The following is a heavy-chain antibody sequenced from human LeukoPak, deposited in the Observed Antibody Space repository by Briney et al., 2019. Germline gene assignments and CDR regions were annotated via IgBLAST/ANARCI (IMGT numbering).Heavy chain of an antibody. CDR2: IYSGGST. D-gene: IGHD4-17*01. CDR3: ARGRDYGDYAWDY. J-gene: IGHJ4*02. V-gene: IGHV3-66*01. CDR1: GFTVSSNY. Sequence: QTGGSLRLSCAASGFTVSSNYMSWVRQAPGKGLEWVSVIYSGGSTFYADSVKGRFTISRDNSKNTLYLQINSLRAEDTAVYYCARGRDYGDYAWDYWGQGTLVTVSS.